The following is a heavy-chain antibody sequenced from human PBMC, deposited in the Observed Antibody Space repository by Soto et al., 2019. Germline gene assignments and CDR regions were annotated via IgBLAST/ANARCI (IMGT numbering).Heavy chain of an antibody. V-gene: IGHV4-4*02. CDR3: ARALSTTTASSWYVRGGDWFDP. J-gene: IGHJ5*02. CDR1: GGSISSSNW. Sequence: QVQLQESGPGLVKPSGTLSLTCAVSGGSISSSNWWSWVRQPPGKGLEWIGEIYHSGSTNYNPSHKSRGTRAVDKSTNQFSLKLSPVTAPATAVYYCARALSTTTASSWYVRGGDWFDPWGQGTLVTVSS. CDR2: IYHSGST. D-gene: IGHD6-13*01.